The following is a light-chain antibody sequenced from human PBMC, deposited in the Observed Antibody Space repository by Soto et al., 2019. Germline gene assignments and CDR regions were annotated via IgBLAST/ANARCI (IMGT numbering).Light chain of an antibody. CDR3: QQYGSSRT. Sequence: EIVLTQSPGTLSLSPGERATLSCRASQIVSSSYLAWYQQKPGQAPRLLIYDASSRATGIPDRFSGSGSGTDFTLTISRLEPEDFAVYYCQQYGSSRTFGPGTRVDIK. CDR2: DAS. CDR1: QIVSSSY. V-gene: IGKV3-20*01. J-gene: IGKJ3*01.